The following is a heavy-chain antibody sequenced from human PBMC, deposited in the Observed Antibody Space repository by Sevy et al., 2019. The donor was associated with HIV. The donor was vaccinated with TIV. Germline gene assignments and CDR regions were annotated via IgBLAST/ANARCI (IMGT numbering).Heavy chain of an antibody. CDR2: ISGSGSYI. V-gene: IGHV3-21*01. Sequence: GGSLRLSCAASGFTFSTYSMNWVRQAPGRGLEWVSSISGSGSYIYYADSGKGRFTISRDNAKRSLYLQMNSLRAEDTAVYYCVREAANVRYFDYWGQGTLVTVSS. CDR3: VREAANVRYFDY. CDR1: GFTFSTYS. J-gene: IGHJ4*02. D-gene: IGHD3-10*02.